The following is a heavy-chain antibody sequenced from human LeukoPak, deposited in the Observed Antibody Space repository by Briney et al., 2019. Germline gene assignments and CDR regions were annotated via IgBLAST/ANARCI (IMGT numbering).Heavy chain of an antibody. Sequence: SETLSLTCTVSGYSISSGYYWGWIRQSPGKGLEWIGSIYHGGSTYYNPSLRSRVIVSVDTSKNHFSLKMSSVTAADTAVYYCASEDYSSSSDAFDIWGQGTMVTVSS. J-gene: IGHJ3*02. D-gene: IGHD6-6*01. V-gene: IGHV4-38-2*02. CDR1: GYSISSGYY. CDR2: IYHGGST. CDR3: ASEDYSSSSDAFDI.